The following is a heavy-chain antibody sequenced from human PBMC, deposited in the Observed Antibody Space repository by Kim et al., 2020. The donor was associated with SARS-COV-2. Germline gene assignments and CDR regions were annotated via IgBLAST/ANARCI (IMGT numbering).Heavy chain of an antibody. CDR1: GGSISSSSYY. Sequence: SETLSLTCTVSGGSISSSSYYWGWIRQPPGKGLEWIGCLYYSGNTYYNPSLKSRVTISVDTSKNQFSLKLTSVTAADTAVYYCARQGALYSNSPSRFDSWGQGTLLTVSS. D-gene: IGHD6-13*01. V-gene: IGHV4-39*01. CDR3: ARQGALYSNSPSRFDS. J-gene: IGHJ4*02. CDR2: LYYSGNT.